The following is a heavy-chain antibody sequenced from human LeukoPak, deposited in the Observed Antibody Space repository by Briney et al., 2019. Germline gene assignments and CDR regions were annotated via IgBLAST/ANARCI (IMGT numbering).Heavy chain of an antibody. V-gene: IGHV4-39*07. J-gene: IGHJ4*02. CDR1: GASISSRSYY. CDR3: ARAGTNVDY. CDR2: IYYSGST. D-gene: IGHD2-8*01. Sequence: SETLSLTCTVSGASISSRSYYWGWIRQPPGKGLEWIGSIYYSGSTYYNPSLKSRVTISVDTSKNQFSLKLSSVTAADTAVYYCARAGTNVDYWGQGTLVTVSS.